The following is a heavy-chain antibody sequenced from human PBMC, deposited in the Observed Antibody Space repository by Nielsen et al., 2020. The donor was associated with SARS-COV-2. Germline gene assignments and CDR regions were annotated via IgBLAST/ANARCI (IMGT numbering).Heavy chain of an antibody. CDR3: ARVPTVGSLSYYYYGMDV. CDR2: ISSGSGDHT. V-gene: IGHV3-23*01. D-gene: IGHD3-10*01. J-gene: IGHJ6*02. Sequence: ESLKISCAASGFTFSSYAMSWVRQAPGKGLEWVSGISSGSGDHTYYADSVKGRFTISRDSSQNTLYLHMNSLGAEDTAVYFCARVPTVGSLSYYYYGMDVWGQGTTVTVSS. CDR1: GFTFSSYA.